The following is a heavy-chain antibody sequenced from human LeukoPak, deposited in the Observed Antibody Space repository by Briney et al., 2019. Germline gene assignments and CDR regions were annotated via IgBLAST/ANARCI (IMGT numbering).Heavy chain of an antibody. J-gene: IGHJ3*02. CDR1: GYSFTSYW. Sequence: GESLKISCEGSGYSFTSYWIGWVRQMPGKGLEWMGIIYPGDSDTRYSPSFQGQVTISADKSISTAYLQWSSLKASDTAMYYCARLSIVVVPAAENDAFDIWGQGTMVTVSS. D-gene: IGHD2-2*01. CDR3: ARLSIVVVPAAENDAFDI. V-gene: IGHV5-51*01. CDR2: IYPGDSDT.